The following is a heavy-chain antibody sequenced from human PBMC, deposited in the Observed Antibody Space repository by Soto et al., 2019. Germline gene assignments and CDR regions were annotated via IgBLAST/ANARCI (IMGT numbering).Heavy chain of an antibody. Sequence: GGSLRLSCAASGFTFSSYAMSWVRQAPGKGLEWVSAISGGGGSTYYADSVKGRFTISRDNSKNTLYLQMNSLRAEDTAVYYCAKYTMIVVENYFDYWGQGTLVTVSS. CDR2: ISGGGGST. CDR3: AKYTMIVVENYFDY. V-gene: IGHV3-23*01. D-gene: IGHD3-22*01. J-gene: IGHJ4*02. CDR1: GFTFSSYA.